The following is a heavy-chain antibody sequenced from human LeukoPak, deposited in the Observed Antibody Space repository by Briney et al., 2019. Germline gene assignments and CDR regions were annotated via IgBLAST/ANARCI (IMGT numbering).Heavy chain of an antibody. Sequence: GASVKVSCKASGGTFSSYAISWVRQAPGQGLEWMGRVIPGLGITNYAQRCQGRVTITADKSTSTAYMELSSPRSEDTAVYYCATGLRYFDWLDAFDIWGQGTMVTVSS. V-gene: IGHV1-69*04. CDR3: ATGLRYFDWLDAFDI. CDR1: GGTFSSYA. D-gene: IGHD3-9*01. CDR2: VIPGLGIT. J-gene: IGHJ3*02.